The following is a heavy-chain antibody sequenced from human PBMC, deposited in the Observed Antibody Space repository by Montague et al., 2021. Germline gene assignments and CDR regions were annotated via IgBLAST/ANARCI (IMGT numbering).Heavy chain of an antibody. V-gene: IGHV3-15*04. CDR3: TTVGGGDRTRLEL. D-gene: IGHD2-21*01. J-gene: IGHJ5*02. CDR1: GFILRDAW. CDR2: IVSETDGGAT. Sequence: SLRLSCAASGFILRDAWMRWVRQAPGKGLVWVGRIVSETDGGATAYAAPGKDTFAISRDNTKNILYLQMKSLRAEDTAVYYCTTVGGGDRTRLELWGRGTLVTVSS.